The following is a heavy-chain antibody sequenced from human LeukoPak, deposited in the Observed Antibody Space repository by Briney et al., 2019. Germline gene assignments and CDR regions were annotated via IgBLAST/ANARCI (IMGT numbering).Heavy chain of an antibody. J-gene: IGHJ4*02. CDR2: TSSSSSYI. D-gene: IGHD3-22*01. V-gene: IGHV3-21*01. Sequence: NPGGSLRLSCAASGFTFSSYSMNWVRQAPGKGLEWVSSTSSSSSYIYYADSVKGRFTISRDNAKNSLYLQMNSLRAEDTAVYYCARGGGYYDSSGYYWNYWGQGTLVTVSS. CDR3: ARGGGYYDSSGYYWNY. CDR1: GFTFSSYS.